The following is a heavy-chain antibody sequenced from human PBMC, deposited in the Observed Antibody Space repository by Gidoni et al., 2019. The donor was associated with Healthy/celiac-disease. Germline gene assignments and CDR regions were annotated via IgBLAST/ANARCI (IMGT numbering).Heavy chain of an antibody. Sequence: QVQLVESGGGVVQPGRSLRLSCAASGFTFSSYGMHWVRQAPGKGLEWVAVISYDGSNKYYADSVKGRFTISRDNSKNTLYLQMNSLRAEDTAVYYCAKIYGDDYWGQGTLVTVSS. CDR1: GFTFSSYG. CDR3: AKIYGDDY. V-gene: IGHV3-30*18. D-gene: IGHD4-17*01. J-gene: IGHJ4*02. CDR2: ISYDGSNK.